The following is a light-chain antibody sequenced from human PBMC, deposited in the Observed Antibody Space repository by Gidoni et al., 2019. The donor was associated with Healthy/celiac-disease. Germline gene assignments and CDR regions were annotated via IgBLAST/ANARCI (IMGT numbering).Light chain of an antibody. CDR3: SSYTSSSTQV. CDR2: EVS. Sequence: QSALTQPASVSGSPGQSITISCTGTSSHVGGYNYVSWYQQPPGKAPQLMIYEVSNRPSGVSNRFAGSKSGNTASLTISGLQAEDEADYYCSSYTSSSTQVFGTGTKVTVL. CDR1: SSHVGGYNY. V-gene: IGLV2-14*01. J-gene: IGLJ1*01.